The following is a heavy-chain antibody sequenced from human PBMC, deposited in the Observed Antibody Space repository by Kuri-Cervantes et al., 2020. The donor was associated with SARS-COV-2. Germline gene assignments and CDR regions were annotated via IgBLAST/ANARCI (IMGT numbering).Heavy chain of an antibody. CDR1: GFTFSDYY. CDR3: AVIQNSGSYSTRSSYFDY. D-gene: IGHD1-26*01. CDR2: ISSSSSYT. Sequence: TLSLTCAASGFTFSDYYMSWIRQAPGKGLEWVSYISSSSSYTNYADSVKGRFTISRDNAKNSLYLQMNSLRAEDTAVYYCAVIQNSGSYSTRSSYFDYWGQGTLVTVSS. V-gene: IGHV3-11*03. J-gene: IGHJ4*02.